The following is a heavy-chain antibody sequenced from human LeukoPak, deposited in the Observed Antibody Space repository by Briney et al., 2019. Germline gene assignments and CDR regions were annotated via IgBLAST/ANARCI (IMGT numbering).Heavy chain of an antibody. D-gene: IGHD2-2*03. CDR1: GGSISSYY. CDR3: ASLYGYCSTTSCPGGNWFDP. Sequence: SETLSLTCTVSGGSISSYYWSWIRQPPGKGLEWIGYIYYSGSTNYNPSLKSRVTISVDTSKNQFSLKLSSVTAADTAVYYCASLYGYCSTTSCPGGNWFDPWGQGTLVTVSS. V-gene: IGHV4-59*01. CDR2: IYYSGST. J-gene: IGHJ5*02.